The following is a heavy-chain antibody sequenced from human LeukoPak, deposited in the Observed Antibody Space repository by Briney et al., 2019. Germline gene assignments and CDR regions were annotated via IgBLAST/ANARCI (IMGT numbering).Heavy chain of an antibody. CDR3: ARQRRYSSSWEPLDY. V-gene: IGHV1-2*06. J-gene: IGHJ4*02. CDR2: INPNSGGT. Sequence: GASVKVSCKASGYTFTGYYMHWVRQAPGQGLEWMGRINPNSGGTNYAQKFQGRVTMTRDTSTSTVYMELSSLRSEDTAVYYCARQRRYSSSWEPLDYWGQGTLVTASS. D-gene: IGHD6-13*01. CDR1: GYTFTGYY.